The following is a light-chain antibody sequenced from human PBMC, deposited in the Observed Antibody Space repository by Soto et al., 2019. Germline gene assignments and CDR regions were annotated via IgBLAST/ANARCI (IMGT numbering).Light chain of an antibody. CDR3: QYDSS. V-gene: IGKV1D-16*01. J-gene: IGKJ2*01. CDR1: QGISMS. Sequence: DIQMTQPPSSLSASVGDRVTITCRASQGISMSLAWYQQKAEKAPKSLIYGASSLQSGVPSRFSGSGSGTNFTLTISSLQPDDFATYYCQYDSSFGQGTKVDIK. CDR2: GAS.